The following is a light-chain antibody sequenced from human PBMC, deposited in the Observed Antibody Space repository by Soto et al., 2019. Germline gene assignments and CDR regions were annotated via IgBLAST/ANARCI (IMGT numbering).Light chain of an antibody. V-gene: IGLV1-51*01. Sequence: QSVLTQPPSVSGAPGERVTISCTGSSSDIGAGYRVRWYQQVPGTAPKLLIYDNYKRPSGIPDRFSGSKSGTSATLGITGLQTGDEADYYCAAWDTSLHALILGGGTKLTVL. CDR1: SSDIGAGY. J-gene: IGLJ2*01. CDR2: DNY. CDR3: AAWDTSLHALI.